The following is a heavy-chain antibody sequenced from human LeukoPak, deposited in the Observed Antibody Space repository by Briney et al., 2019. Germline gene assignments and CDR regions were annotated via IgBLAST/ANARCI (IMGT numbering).Heavy chain of an antibody. D-gene: IGHD3-3*01. CDR1: GFTFSSYS. Sequence: PGGSLRLSCAASGFTFSSYSMNWVRQAPGKGLEWVSSISSSSSYIYYADSVKGRFTISRDNAKNSLYLQMNSLRAEDTAVYYCARDHDFWSGYYPSDALDIWGQGTMVTVSS. CDR3: ARDHDFWSGYYPSDALDI. J-gene: IGHJ3*02. V-gene: IGHV3-21*01. CDR2: ISSSSSYI.